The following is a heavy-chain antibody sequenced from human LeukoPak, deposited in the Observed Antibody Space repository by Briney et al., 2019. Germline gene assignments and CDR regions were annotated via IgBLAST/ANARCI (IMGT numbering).Heavy chain of an antibody. D-gene: IGHD3-22*01. V-gene: IGHV3-23*01. CDR2: FPGSGGAT. Sequence: GGPLSLPFEASGLPFGSFAIRGVRRAPGTGREWVSFFPGSGGATYYADSVRGRFSISRDSSKNTVYLQMNSLRDEDTAVYYCARARPWDSSRSYYFGMDVWGHGTTVTVSS. CDR3: ARARPWDSSRSYYFGMDV. J-gene: IGHJ6*02. CDR1: GLPFGSFA.